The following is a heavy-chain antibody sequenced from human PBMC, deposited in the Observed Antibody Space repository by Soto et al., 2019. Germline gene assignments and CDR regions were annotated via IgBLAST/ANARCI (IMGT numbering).Heavy chain of an antibody. CDR1: GFTFSSYA. CDR2: INSDGSST. CDR3: ARPAWAAAPTWFDP. V-gene: IGHV3-74*01. J-gene: IGHJ5*02. D-gene: IGHD2-2*01. Sequence: GGSLRLSCAASGFTFSSYAMHWVRQAPGKGLVWVSRINSDGSSTSYADSVKGRFTITRDNAKNTLFLQMNSLRAEDTAVYYCARPAWAAAPTWFDPWGQGTLVTVSS.